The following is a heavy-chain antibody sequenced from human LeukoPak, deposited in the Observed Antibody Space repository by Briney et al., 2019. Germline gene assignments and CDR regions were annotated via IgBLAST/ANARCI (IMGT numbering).Heavy chain of an antibody. CDR1: EFVFSDYY. CDR2: ISDSGSTI. D-gene: IGHD3-10*01. Sequence: GGTLRLSCAASEFVFSDYYMSWIRQAPGKGLEWVSYISDSGSTIYYADSVKGRFTISRDNVKNSLYLQMNGLRAEDTAVYYCAREMEGDYGSGTFFDLWGQGNMVTVSS. CDR3: AREMEGDYGSGTFFDL. J-gene: IGHJ4*02. V-gene: IGHV3-11*01.